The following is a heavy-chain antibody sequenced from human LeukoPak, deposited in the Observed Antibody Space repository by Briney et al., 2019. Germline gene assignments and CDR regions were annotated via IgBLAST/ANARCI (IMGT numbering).Heavy chain of an antibody. CDR2: ISYDGSNK. Sequence: GGSLRLSCAASGFTFSSYGMHWVRQAPGKGLEWVAVISYDGSNKYYADSVKSRFTISRDNSKNTLYLQMNSLRAEDTAVYYCAKDSGYDLWVLIEEDDAFDIWGQGTMVTVSS. CDR3: AKDSGYDLWVLIEEDDAFDI. V-gene: IGHV3-30*18. J-gene: IGHJ3*02. CDR1: GFTFSSYG. D-gene: IGHD5-12*01.